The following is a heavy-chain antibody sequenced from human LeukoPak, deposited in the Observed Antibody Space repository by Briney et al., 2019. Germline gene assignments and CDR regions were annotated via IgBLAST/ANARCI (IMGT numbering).Heavy chain of an antibody. V-gene: IGHV1-2*02. CDR1: GYTFTGSF. CDR2: ISSDTGGT. Sequence: GASVKVSCKVSGYTFTGSFIHWVRQAPGQGLEWMGWISSDTGGTKFARKFQGRVTMTRDTSISTAYMELRSLRSDDTAVYYCVRADPVGYWGQGTRITVSS. J-gene: IGHJ4*02. CDR3: VRADPVGY.